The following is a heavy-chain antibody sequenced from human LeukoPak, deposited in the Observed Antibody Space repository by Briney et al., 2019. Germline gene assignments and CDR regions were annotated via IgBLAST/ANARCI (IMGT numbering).Heavy chain of an antibody. CDR1: GFTFSSYA. CDR3: AKEGRIAAGTGDYFDY. V-gene: IGHV3-23*01. CDR2: ISANGDTI. D-gene: IGHD6-13*01. Sequence: GGSLRLSCAASGFTFSSYAMGWVRQAPGKGLEGVSRISANGDTIKYADSVKGRFTIPRDNAKNTVLLQMNSLRVDDTAVYYCAKEGRIAAGTGDYFDYWGQGTLVTVSS. J-gene: IGHJ4*02.